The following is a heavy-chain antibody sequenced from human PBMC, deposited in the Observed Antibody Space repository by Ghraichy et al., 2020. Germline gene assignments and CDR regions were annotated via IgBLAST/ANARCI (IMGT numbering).Heavy chain of an antibody. V-gene: IGHV3-23*01. CDR3: ARRTLDWGFFDY. J-gene: IGHJ4*02. CDR2: ISDSGGST. D-gene: IGHD3/OR15-3a*01. CDR1: GFTFSNYP. Sequence: GGSLRLSCAASGFTFSNYPMNWVRQAPGKGLEWVSTISDSGGSTYYADSVKGRFTISRDNSKNTLYLQMNSLRAEDTAVYYCARRTLDWGFFDYWGQGTLVTVSS.